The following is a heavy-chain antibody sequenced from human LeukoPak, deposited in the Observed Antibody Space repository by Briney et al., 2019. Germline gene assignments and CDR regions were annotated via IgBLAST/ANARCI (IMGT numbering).Heavy chain of an antibody. Sequence: SETLSLTCTVSGGSISISYWSWIRQPPGKGLEWIGYIYYDGSTSYNPSLKSRVSISVDTSKNQFSLNLSSVTAADTAVYYCARGSRSGNWYFDLWGRGTLVTVSS. V-gene: IGHV4-59*01. J-gene: IGHJ2*01. CDR3: ARGSRSGNWYFDL. CDR1: GGSISISY. CDR2: IYYDGST. D-gene: IGHD1-14*01.